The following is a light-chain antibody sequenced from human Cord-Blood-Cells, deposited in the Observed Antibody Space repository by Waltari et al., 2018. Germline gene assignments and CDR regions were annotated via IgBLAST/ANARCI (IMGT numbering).Light chain of an antibody. J-gene: IGLJ3*02. V-gene: IGLV1-47*01. Sequence: QSVLTQPPSASGTPGQRVTISCSGSSSNIGSNYVYWYQQLPGTAPKLPIYRNNPRPSGVPDLFSGANSGTSASLAISGLRSEDEADYYCAAWDDSLSGPVWVFGGATKLTVL. CDR1: SSNIGSNY. CDR2: RNN. CDR3: AAWDDSLSGPVWV.